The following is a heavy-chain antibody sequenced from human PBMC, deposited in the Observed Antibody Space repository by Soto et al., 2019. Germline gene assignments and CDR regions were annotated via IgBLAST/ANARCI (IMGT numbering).Heavy chain of an antibody. CDR3: ARGRGDIVVVPSAMGDAFDI. J-gene: IGHJ3*02. Sequence: SVQVSFMASGGIFISCAISWVGQAPGQGLEWMGWIIPIFGTANYAQKFQGRVTITADESTSTAYMELSSLRSEDTAVYYCARGRGDIVVVPSAMGDAFDIWGQGTMVT. V-gene: IGHV1-69*01. D-gene: IGHD2-2*01. CDR2: IIPIFGTA. CDR1: GGIFISCA.